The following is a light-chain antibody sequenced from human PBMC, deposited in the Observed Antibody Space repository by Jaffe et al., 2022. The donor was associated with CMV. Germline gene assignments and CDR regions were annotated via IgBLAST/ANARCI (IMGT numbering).Light chain of an antibody. V-gene: IGLV3-21*04. CDR1: NIGSKS. J-gene: IGLJ2*01. Sequence: SYVLTQSPSVSVAPGQTARITCGGNNIGSKSVHWYQQKPGQAPVLVIYYDKDRPSGIPERFSGSNSGNTATLTISWVGAGDEADYYCQVWDSDSDPVVFGGGTKLTVL. CDR3: QVWDSDSDPVV. CDR2: YDK.